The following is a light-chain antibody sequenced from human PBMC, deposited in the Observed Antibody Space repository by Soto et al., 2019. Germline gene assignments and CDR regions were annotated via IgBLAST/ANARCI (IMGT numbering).Light chain of an antibody. Sequence: AIQMTQFPSSLSASVGDRVTITCRASQDIRSDSGWYQQRPGKAPKLLIYATSSLQVGVPSRFSGSGSGTDFTLTLSSLQPEDFATYSCLQDHSYPLTFGGGTKVDIK. CDR2: ATS. CDR3: LQDHSYPLT. CDR1: QDIRSD. J-gene: IGKJ4*01. V-gene: IGKV1-6*01.